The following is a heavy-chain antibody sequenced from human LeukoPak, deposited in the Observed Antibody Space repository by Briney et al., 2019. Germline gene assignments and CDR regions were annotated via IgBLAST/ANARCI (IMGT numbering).Heavy chain of an antibody. CDR1: GGSISSYY. V-gene: IGHV4-59*01. CDR3: ARHCGGNRKRDAFDI. D-gene: IGHD4-23*01. Sequence: SETLSLTCTVSGGSISSYYWSWIRQPPGKGLEWIGYIYYSGSTNYNPSLKSRVTISVDTSRNQFSLKLSSVTAADTAVYYCARHCGGNRKRDAFDIWGQGTMVTVSS. CDR2: IYYSGST. J-gene: IGHJ3*02.